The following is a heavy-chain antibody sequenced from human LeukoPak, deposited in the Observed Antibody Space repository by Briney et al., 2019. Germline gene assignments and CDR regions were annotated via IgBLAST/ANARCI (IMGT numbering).Heavy chain of an antibody. CDR2: IHHSGST. J-gene: IGHJ4*02. V-gene: IGHV4-30-4*01. Sequence: SQTLSLTCNVSGGSISSGDYYWSWFRQPPGKGLEWIGYIHHSGSTYYNPSLKSRVTISVDTSKNQFSLKLNSVTAADTAVYYCARAPNYGGNSGKESDYWGQGTLATVSS. CDR3: ARAPNYGGNSGKESDY. CDR1: GGSISSGDYY. D-gene: IGHD4-23*01.